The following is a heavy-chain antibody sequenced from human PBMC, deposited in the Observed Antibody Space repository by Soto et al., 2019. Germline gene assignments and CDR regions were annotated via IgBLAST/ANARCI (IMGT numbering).Heavy chain of an antibody. J-gene: IGHJ3*02. CDR2: IYHSGST. V-gene: IGHV4-4*02. CDR1: GGSISSSNW. CDR3: ASRAVLSGYDYAFDI. Sequence: SETLSLTCAVSGGSISSSNWWSWVRQPPGKGLEWIGEIYHSGSTNYNPSLKSRVTISVDKSKNQFSLKLSSVTAADTAVYYCASRAVLSGYDYAFDIWGQGTMVTVSS. D-gene: IGHD5-12*01.